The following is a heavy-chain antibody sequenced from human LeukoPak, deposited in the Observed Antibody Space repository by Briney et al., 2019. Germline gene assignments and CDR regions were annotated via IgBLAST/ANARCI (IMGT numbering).Heavy chain of an antibody. Sequence: GGSLRLSCAASGFTFSSYSMNWVRQAPGKGLEWVSSISSSSSYIYYADSVKGRFTISRDNAKNSLYLQMNSLRAEDTAVYYCAKKAFSRSDFDYWGQGTLVTVSS. CDR3: AKKAFSRSDFDY. CDR1: GFTFSSYS. CDR2: ISSSSSYI. V-gene: IGHV3-21*01. J-gene: IGHJ4*02. D-gene: IGHD3-3*02.